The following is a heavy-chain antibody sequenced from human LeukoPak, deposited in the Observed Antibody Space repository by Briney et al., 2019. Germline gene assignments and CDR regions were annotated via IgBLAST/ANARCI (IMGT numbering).Heavy chain of an antibody. J-gene: IGHJ3*02. CDR1: GYTFTNYW. D-gene: IGHD3-22*01. CDR3: ARQGGYYVYDAFDI. CDR2: IYPGDSDI. Sequence: GESLKICCKASGYTFTNYWIGWVRQMPGKGLEWMGIIYPGDSDIRYSPSFQGQVTISADKSISTAYLQWASLKASDTAMYYCARQGGYYVYDAFDIWGQGTMVTVSS. V-gene: IGHV5-51*01.